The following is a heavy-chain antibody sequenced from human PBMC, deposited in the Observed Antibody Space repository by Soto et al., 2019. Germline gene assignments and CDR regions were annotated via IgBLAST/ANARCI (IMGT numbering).Heavy chain of an antibody. CDR3: ARASEGGFDP. V-gene: IGHV3-13*01. CDR2: ITTAGPT. J-gene: IGHJ5*02. Sequence: GSLGLSGLPSGFTFRTYDMHRARQATGKGLEWASTITTAGPTHYSDSVRGRFTISRENAKNSLYLQLNSLRSGDTAVYYCARASEGGFDPWGQGTLVTVSS. CDR1: GFTFRTYD.